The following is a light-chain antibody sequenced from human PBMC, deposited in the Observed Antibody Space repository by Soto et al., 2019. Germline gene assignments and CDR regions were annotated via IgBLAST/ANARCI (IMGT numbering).Light chain of an antibody. J-gene: IGKJ5*01. Sequence: DIVMTQSPDSLAVSLGERATINCKSSQSVFYSSNNKNYLAWYQQKVGQPPKLLIYWASTRESGVPDRFSGSGSGTDFTLTISSLQAEDVAVYYCQQYYSALPITFGQGTRLEIK. CDR2: WAS. CDR1: QSVFYSSNNKNY. V-gene: IGKV4-1*01. CDR3: QQYYSALPIT.